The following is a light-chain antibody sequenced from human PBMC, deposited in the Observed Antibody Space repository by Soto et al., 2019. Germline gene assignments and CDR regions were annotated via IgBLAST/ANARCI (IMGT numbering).Light chain of an antibody. Sequence: DIQMTQSPSTLSASVGDRVTITCRASQSITSWLAWYQQKPGKAPKLLIYYASSLESGVPSRFIGSGSGTEFTLTISSLQPDDFATYYCQQYNSYSWTFGQGTKVEIK. CDR1: QSITSW. J-gene: IGKJ1*01. CDR2: YAS. V-gene: IGKV1-5*01. CDR3: QQYNSYSWT.